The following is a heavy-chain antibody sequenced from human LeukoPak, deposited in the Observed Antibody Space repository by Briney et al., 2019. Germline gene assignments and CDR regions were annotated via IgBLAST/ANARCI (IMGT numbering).Heavy chain of an antibody. CDR2: IYTSGST. Sequence: SETMSLTCTVSGGSISSYYWSWIRQPAGKGLEWIGRIYTSGSTNYNPSLKSRVTMSVDTSKNQFSLKLSSVTAADTAVYYCARYQKYSSGSNRFDPWGQGTLVTVSS. J-gene: IGHJ5*02. CDR1: GGSISSYY. V-gene: IGHV4-4*07. D-gene: IGHD6-19*01. CDR3: ARYQKYSSGSNRFDP.